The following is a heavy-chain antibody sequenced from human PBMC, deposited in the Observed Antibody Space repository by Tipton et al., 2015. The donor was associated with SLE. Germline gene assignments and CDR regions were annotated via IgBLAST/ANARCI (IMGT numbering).Heavy chain of an antibody. Sequence: GSLRLSCTASGFTFRTYWMSWVRQAPGKGLEWVANIKQDGSEKNHVDSVKGRFTISRDNAKNSLYLQMNSLRTEDTAIYYCARDHASGWSDYWGQGTLVTVSS. CDR3: ARDHASGWSDY. CDR2: IKQDGSEK. J-gene: IGHJ4*02. D-gene: IGHD6-19*01. V-gene: IGHV3-7*01. CDR1: GFTFRTYW.